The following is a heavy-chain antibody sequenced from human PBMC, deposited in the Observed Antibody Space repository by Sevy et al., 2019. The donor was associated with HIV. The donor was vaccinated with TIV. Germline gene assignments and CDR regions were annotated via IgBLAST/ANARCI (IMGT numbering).Heavy chain of an antibody. Sequence: ASVKVSCKASGYTFSTYDISWVRQAPGQGLEWMGWISAYNGHTNYAQKVQGRVTMSIDTSTRTAYMELRSLRSDDTAVYYCARDRAQVLEEILFDNWGQGTLVTVSS. CDR1: GYTFSTYD. J-gene: IGHJ4*02. D-gene: IGHD3-3*01. CDR2: ISAYNGHT. V-gene: IGHV1-18*01. CDR3: ARDRAQVLEEILFDN.